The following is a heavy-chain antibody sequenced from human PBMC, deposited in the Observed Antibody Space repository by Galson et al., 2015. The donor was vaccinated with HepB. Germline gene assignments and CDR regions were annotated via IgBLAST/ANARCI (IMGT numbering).Heavy chain of an antibody. J-gene: IGHJ5*02. CDR2: ISTTSSYT. V-gene: IGHV3-11*06. CDR3: ARVSVPAAMPVNWFDP. CDR1: GFRFSDYY. D-gene: IGHD2-2*01. Sequence: SLRLSCAASGFRFSDYYMSWIRQAPGKGLEWISSISTTSSYTTYADSVKGRFTISRDNAKNSPSLHLTNLRAEDTALYYCARVSVPAAMPVNWFDPWGQGTLVTVSS.